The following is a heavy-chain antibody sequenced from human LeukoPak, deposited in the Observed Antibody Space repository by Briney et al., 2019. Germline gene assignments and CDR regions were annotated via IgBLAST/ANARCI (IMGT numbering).Heavy chain of an antibody. J-gene: IGHJ4*02. CDR3: ARVDSSGYSPYFDY. Sequence: SETLSLTCNVSGASISSSTYHWGWIRQPPGKGLEWIASIYYRGRTYYNPSLKSRVTISVDTSKNQFSLKLSSVTAADTAVYYCARVDSSGYSPYFDYWGQGTLVTVSS. V-gene: IGHV4-39*07. CDR2: IYYRGRT. CDR1: GASISSSTYH. D-gene: IGHD3-22*01.